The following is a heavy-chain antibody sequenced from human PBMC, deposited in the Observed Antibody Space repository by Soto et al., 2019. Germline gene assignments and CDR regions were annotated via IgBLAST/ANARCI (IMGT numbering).Heavy chain of an antibody. J-gene: IGHJ4*02. CDR2: VYHTGRT. CDR1: GGSFKSGSYS. CDR3: ARDFAYFDS. D-gene: IGHD3-3*01. V-gene: IGHV4-61*01. Sequence: QVQLQESGPGLVKPSETLSLTCTVSGGSFKSGSYSWSWIRQPPGKGLEWIGYVYHTGRTSYNPSLKIRVSISMDTSKNQFSLNLDSVTAADTAVYFCARDFAYFDSWGQGTLVTVSS.